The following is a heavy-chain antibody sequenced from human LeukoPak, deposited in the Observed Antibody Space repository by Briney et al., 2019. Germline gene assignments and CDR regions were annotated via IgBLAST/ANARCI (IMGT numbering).Heavy chain of an antibody. CDR3: ARLRNYDCSGYYFEIDY. CDR2: INWNAVRV. CDR1: GFTFNNYG. V-gene: IGHV3-20*04. J-gene: IGHJ4*02. Sequence: GESLRLSCTASGFTFNNYGMSWVRQAPGKGLEWVSGINWNAVRVGYADSVKGRFTISRDNAKNSLYLQMNSLRAEDTAFYYCARLRNYDCSGYYFEIDYWGQGTLVTVSS. D-gene: IGHD3-22*01.